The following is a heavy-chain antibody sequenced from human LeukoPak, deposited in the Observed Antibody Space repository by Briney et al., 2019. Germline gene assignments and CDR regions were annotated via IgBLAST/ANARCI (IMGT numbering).Heavy chain of an antibody. CDR3: GKNRGGCYYSGCDY. CDR1: GFTFSIYA. J-gene: IGHJ4*02. CDR2: FRGNDAVT. D-gene: IGHD1-26*01. Sequence: QAGGALRLSCAAPGFTFSIYAINSGPQARGKVLEWVSSFRGNDAVTSYADSVKGLFTMSREHSKNTLYLQMNSLRAEDTAVYYCGKNRGGCYYSGCDYWGQGTLVTVSS. V-gene: IGHV3-23*01.